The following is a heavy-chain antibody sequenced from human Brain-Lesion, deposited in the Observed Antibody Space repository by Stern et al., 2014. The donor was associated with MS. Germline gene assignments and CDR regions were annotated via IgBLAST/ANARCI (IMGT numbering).Heavy chain of an antibody. V-gene: IGHV3-30*18. D-gene: IGHD1-26*01. CDR2: ISHDESHK. Sequence: ESGGGVVQPGRSLRLSCAASGFTFSNYGMHWVRPAPGKGLEWVAVISHDESHKYYADSVKGRFPISRDISKNTLYLQMNSLRPEDTAVYYCVKDGLVGATTLGYWGQGTLVTVSS. CDR1: GFTFSNYG. J-gene: IGHJ4*02. CDR3: VKDGLVGATTLGY.